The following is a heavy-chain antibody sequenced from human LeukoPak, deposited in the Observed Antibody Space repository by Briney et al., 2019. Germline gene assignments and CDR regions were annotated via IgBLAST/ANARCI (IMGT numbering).Heavy chain of an antibody. CDR2: ISYDGSNK. CDR1: GFTFSSYA. D-gene: IGHD4-17*01. Sequence: GGSLRLSCAASGFTFSSYAMHWVRQAPGKGLEWVAVISYDGSNKYYADSVKGRFTISRDNSKNTLYLQMNSLRAEDTAVYYCARERAYGYYYYYYGMGVWGQGTTVTVSS. V-gene: IGHV3-30*14. CDR3: ARERAYGYYYYYYGMGV. J-gene: IGHJ6*02.